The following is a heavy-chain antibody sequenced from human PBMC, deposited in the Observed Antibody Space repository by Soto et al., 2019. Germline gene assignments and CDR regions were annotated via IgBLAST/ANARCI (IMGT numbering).Heavy chain of an antibody. Sequence: QVQLQESGPGLVKPSQTLSLTCTVSGGSISSGGYYWSWIRQHPGKGLEWIGYIYYSGSTYYNPSLRGRVIISVDTSKNQFSLKLSSVTAADTAMYYCARDPAGSGSYWDYWGQGTLVTVSS. CDR1: GGSISSGGYY. V-gene: IGHV4-31*03. D-gene: IGHD3-10*01. J-gene: IGHJ4*02. CDR3: ARDPAGSGSYWDY. CDR2: IYYSGST.